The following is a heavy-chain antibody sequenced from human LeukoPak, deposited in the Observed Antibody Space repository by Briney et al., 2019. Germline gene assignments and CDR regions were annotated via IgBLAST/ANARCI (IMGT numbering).Heavy chain of an antibody. CDR1: AGSFSGYY. Sequence: PSETLSLTCAVYAGSFSGYYWSWIRQPPGKGLEWIGEINHSGSTNYNPSLKSRVTISVDTSKNQFSLKLSSVTAADTAVYYCARFVRHCSSTSCYYYYGMDVWGKGTTVTVSS. CDR3: ARFVRHCSSTSCYYYYGMDV. V-gene: IGHV4-34*01. CDR2: INHSGST. J-gene: IGHJ6*04. D-gene: IGHD2-2*01.